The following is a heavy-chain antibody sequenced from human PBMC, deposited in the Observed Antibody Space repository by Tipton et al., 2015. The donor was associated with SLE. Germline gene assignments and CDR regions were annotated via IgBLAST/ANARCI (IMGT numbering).Heavy chain of an antibody. CDR1: GGSISSYY. CDR2: IYYSGGT. Sequence: TLSLTCTVSGGSISSYYWSWIRQPPGKGLEWIGYIYYSGGTNYNPSLKSRVTISVDTSKNPFSLKLSSVTAADTAVYYCARWAGPTVNFDYWGQGTLVTVSS. D-gene: IGHD4-11*01. J-gene: IGHJ4*02. V-gene: IGHV4-59*01. CDR3: ARWAGPTVNFDY.